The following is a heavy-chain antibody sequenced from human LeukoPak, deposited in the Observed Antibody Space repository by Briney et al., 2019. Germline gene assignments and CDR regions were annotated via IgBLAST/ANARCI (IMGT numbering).Heavy chain of an antibody. CDR1: GLKFSDYA. J-gene: IGHJ6*03. CDR3: TSTDCGDDCYHRYYFYMDV. CDR2: ISSGSSDI. V-gene: IGHV3-21*01. Sequence: GGSLRLSCEASGLKFSDYAMNWVRQAPGKGLEWVAFISSGSSDIYYADSVKGRFTISRDNSRNSLYLQMSSLRAEDTAIYYCTSTDCGDDCYHRYYFYMDVWGKGTMVTVSS. D-gene: IGHD2-21*01.